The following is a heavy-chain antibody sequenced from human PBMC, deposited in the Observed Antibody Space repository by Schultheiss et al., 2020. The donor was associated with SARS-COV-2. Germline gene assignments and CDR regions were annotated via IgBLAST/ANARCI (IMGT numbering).Heavy chain of an antibody. D-gene: IGHD6-13*01. CDR1: GFTFSSYD. CDR2: IWYHGSHK. CDR3: ARGPQLGGNWFDP. Sequence: GGSLRLSCAASGFTFSSYDMHWVRQAPGKELEWVAVIWYHGSHKYYADSVKGRFTISSDNSKNTLYLQVNSLRAEDTAVYYCARGPQLGGNWFDPWGQGTLVTVSS. J-gene: IGHJ5*02. V-gene: IGHV3-33*01.